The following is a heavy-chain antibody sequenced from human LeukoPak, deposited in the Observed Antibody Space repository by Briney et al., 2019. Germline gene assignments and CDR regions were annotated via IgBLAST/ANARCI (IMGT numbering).Heavy chain of an antibody. Sequence: GASVKVSCKASGYTFTSYGISWVRQAPGQGLEWMGWISAYNGNTNYAQNLQGRVTMTTDTSTTTAYMELRSLRSDDTAMYYCAKKYSSGWIDAFDIWGQGTMVTVSS. CDR1: GYTFTSYG. D-gene: IGHD6-19*01. CDR2: ISAYNGNT. CDR3: AKKYSSGWIDAFDI. V-gene: IGHV1-18*01. J-gene: IGHJ3*02.